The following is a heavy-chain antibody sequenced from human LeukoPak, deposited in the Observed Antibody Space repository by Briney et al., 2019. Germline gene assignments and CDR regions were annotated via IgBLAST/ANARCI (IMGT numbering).Heavy chain of an antibody. CDR2: IGTAGDT. V-gene: IGHV3-13*01. CDR1: GFTFSSYD. Sequence: GGSLRLSCAASGFTFSSYDMHWVRQATGKGLEWVSAIGTAGDTYYPGSVKGRFTISRENAKNSLYLQMNSLRAGDTAVYYCARETGGGWFDPWGQGTLVNVSS. J-gene: IGHJ5*02. D-gene: IGHD3-16*01. CDR3: ARETGGGWFDP.